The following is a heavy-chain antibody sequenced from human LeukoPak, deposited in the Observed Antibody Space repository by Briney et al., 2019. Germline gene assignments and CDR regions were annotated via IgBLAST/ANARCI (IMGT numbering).Heavy chain of an antibody. Sequence: SVKVSCKASGGTSGAYTISWVRQAPGQGLEWMARFIPIFGITNYAQRFQGRITVSADTSTNTAYLEVGSLKSEDTAVYFCARDRLDYGDYVGWFDPWGQGTLVTVSS. J-gene: IGHJ5*02. V-gene: IGHV1-69*04. CDR3: ARDRLDYGDYVGWFDP. D-gene: IGHD4-17*01. CDR2: FIPIFGIT. CDR1: GGTSGAYT.